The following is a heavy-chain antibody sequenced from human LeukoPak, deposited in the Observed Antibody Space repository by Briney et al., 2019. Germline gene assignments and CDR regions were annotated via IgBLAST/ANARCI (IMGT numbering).Heavy chain of an antibody. J-gene: IGHJ4*02. CDR1: GFTFSSYW. Sequence: PGGSLRLSCAASGFTFSSYWMHWVRQAPGKGLVWVSRINGDGSSTSYADSVKGRFTISRDNAKNTLYLQMNSLRAEDTAVDYCARGGAAARPKYYFDYWRQGTLVTVSS. V-gene: IGHV3-74*01. CDR3: ARGGAAARPKYYFDY. D-gene: IGHD6-6*01. CDR2: INGDGSST.